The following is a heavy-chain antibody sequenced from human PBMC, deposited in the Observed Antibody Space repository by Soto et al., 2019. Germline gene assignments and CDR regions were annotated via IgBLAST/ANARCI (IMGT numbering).Heavy chain of an antibody. Sequence: PSETLSLTCAVSGGSFTSNNWWTWVRQPPGQGLEWIGEIYRTGSTNYNPSLKSRVTISLDKSENKFSLKVTSLTAADTAVYYCASRDPGTSVDYWGQGTLVTVYS. V-gene: IGHV4-4*02. CDR3: ASRDPGTSVDY. J-gene: IGHJ4*02. CDR1: GGSFTSNNW. D-gene: IGHD4-17*01. CDR2: IYRTGST.